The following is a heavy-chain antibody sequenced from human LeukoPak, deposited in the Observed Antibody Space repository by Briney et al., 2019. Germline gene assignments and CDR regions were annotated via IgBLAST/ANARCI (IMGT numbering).Heavy chain of an antibody. J-gene: IGHJ4*02. CDR2: IYYSGST. CDR3: ARDDPMEYFDY. Sequence: PSETLSLTCTVSGDSIRSYYWSWIRQPPGKGLEWIGYIYYSGSTNYNPSLKSRVTISVDTSKNQFSLKLSSVTAADTAVYYCARDDPMEYFDYWGQGTLVTVSS. D-gene: IGHD3-3*01. CDR1: GDSIRSYY. V-gene: IGHV4-59*12.